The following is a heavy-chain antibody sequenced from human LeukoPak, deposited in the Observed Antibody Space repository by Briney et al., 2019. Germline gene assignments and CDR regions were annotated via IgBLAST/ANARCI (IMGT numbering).Heavy chain of an antibody. CDR1: GFTFREYS. CDR3: AKGGYTTWFDP. V-gene: IGHV3-23*01. CDR2: IRSNGGDT. Sequence: GGSLRLSCAASGFTFREYSMSWVRQAPGKGLEWVSNIRSNGGDTYYTDSVKGRFAISRDNSKNTLYLEMNSLRAGDTAVYYCAKGGYTTWFDPWGQGTLVTVSS. D-gene: IGHD2-15*01. J-gene: IGHJ5*02.